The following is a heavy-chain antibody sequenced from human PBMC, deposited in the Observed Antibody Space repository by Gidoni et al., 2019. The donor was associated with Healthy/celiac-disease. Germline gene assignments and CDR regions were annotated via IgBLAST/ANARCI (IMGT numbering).Heavy chain of an antibody. CDR1: GFIFSSYS. V-gene: IGHV3-48*04. Sequence: EVQLVESGGGLVQPGGSLRLSCAASGFIFSSYSMNWVRQAPGKGLEWVSYISSSSSSIYYADSVKGRFTISRDNAKKSLYLQMNSLRAEDTAVYYCARDVITIDPWGQGTLVTVSS. CDR3: ARDVITIDP. D-gene: IGHD1-1*01. CDR2: ISSSSSSI. J-gene: IGHJ5*02.